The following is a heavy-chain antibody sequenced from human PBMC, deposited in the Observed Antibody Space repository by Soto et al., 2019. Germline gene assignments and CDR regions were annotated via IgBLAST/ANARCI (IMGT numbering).Heavy chain of an antibody. CDR2: ISGSGGTT. Sequence: EVQLLESGGGLVQPGGSLKISCAASGFPFTNYAMSWVRQAPGKGLEWVSAISGSGGTTYYPDSVKGRFIISRGNSKNTLYLQMNSLRGDDTAVYFCAKEDYGDGYFDYWGQGTLVTVSS. J-gene: IGHJ4*02. V-gene: IGHV3-23*01. D-gene: IGHD4-17*01. CDR1: GFPFTNYA. CDR3: AKEDYGDGYFDY.